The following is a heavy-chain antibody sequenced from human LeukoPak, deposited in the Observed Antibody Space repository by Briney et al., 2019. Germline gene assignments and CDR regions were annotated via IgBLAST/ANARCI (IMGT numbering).Heavy chain of an antibody. CDR3: ARELSIRRYSSGWYLNY. CDR1: GGTFSSYA. D-gene: IGHD6-19*01. Sequence: SVKVSCKASGGTFSSYAISWVRQAPGQGLEWMGRIIPILGIANYAQKLQGRVTITADKSTSTAYMELSSLRSEDTAVYYCARELSIRRYSSGWYLNYWGQGTLVTVSS. V-gene: IGHV1-69*04. CDR2: IIPILGIA. J-gene: IGHJ4*02.